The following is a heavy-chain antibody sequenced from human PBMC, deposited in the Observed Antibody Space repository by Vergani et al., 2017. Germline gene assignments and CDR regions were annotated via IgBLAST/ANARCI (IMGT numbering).Heavy chain of an antibody. CDR3: ARWYDSSGSPSFDY. Sequence: QVQLQESGPGLVKPSETLSLTCTVSGGSISSSSYYWGWIRQPPGKGLEWIGEINHSGSTNYNPSLKSRVTISVDTSKTQFSLKLSSVTAADTAVYYCARWYDSSGSPSFDYWGQGTLVTVSS. V-gene: IGHV4-39*07. CDR1: GGSISSSSYY. J-gene: IGHJ4*02. D-gene: IGHD3-22*01. CDR2: INHSGST.